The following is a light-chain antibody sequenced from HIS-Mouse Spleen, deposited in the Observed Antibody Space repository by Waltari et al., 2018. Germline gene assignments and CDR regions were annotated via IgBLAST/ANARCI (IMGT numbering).Light chain of an antibody. CDR2: AAS. V-gene: IGKV1D-8*02. CDR1: QGISRY. CDR3: QQYYSFPVT. J-gene: IGKJ1*01. Sequence: AIWMTQSPSLLSASTGDRFPLRCRMSQGISRYLAWYQQKPGKAPELLIYAASTLQSGVPSRFSGSGSGTDFTLTISCLQSEDFATYYCQQYYSFPVTFGQGTKVEIK.